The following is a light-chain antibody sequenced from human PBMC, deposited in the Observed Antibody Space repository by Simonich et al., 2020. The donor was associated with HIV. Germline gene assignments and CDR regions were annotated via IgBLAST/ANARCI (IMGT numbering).Light chain of an antibody. CDR1: QIVSSY. J-gene: IGKJ4*01. CDR3: QQRSNWPPFT. CDR2: DAS. V-gene: IGKV3-11*01. Sequence: EIVLTQSPATLSLSPGERSTRSCRASQIVSSYLDWYQQKPGQALRRLISDASNRATGIPARFSVSGSGTDFTLTISSLEPEDFAVDYGQQRSNWPPFTFGGGTKVEIK.